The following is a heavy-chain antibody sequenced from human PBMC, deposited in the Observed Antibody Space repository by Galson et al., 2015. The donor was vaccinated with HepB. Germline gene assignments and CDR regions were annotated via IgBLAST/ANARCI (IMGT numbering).Heavy chain of an antibody. D-gene: IGHD3-22*01. Sequence: SLRLSCAASGFTVSSNYMTWVRQVPGKGLEWVSVVYSGGSTYYADSVKGRFTISRDNSKNTLYLQMNSLRAEDTAVYYCARDATSYSDTSGYRVGAFDIWGQGTMVTVSS. CDR2: VYSGGST. CDR1: GFTVSSNY. J-gene: IGHJ3*02. V-gene: IGHV3-66*01. CDR3: ARDATSYSDTSGYRVGAFDI.